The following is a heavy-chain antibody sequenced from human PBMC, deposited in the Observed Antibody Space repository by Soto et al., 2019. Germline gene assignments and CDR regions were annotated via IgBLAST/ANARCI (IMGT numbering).Heavy chain of an antibody. J-gene: IGHJ5*02. CDR3: ARNPRYSYGSVTKVVVTNTNWFDP. Sequence: SQTLSLTCAISGDSVSSNSAAWNWIRQSPSRGLEWLGRTYYRSKWYNDYAVSVKSRITINPDTSKHQFSLQLNSVTPEDTAVYYCARNPRYSYGSVTKVVVTNTNWFDPLGQVTLVTVSS. V-gene: IGHV6-1*01. CDR1: GDSVSSNSAA. CDR2: TYYRSKWYN. D-gene: IGHD5-18*01.